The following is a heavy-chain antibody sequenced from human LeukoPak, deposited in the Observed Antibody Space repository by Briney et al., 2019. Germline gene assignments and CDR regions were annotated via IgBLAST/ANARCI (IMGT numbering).Heavy chain of an antibody. Sequence: ASVKVSCKASGYTFTSYHMHWVRQAPGQGLEWMGIINPSGGSTSYAQKFQGRVTMTRDMSTSTVYMELSSLRSEDTAVYYCARDQKGIGRFLEWLLPNYYMDVWGKGTTVTVSS. J-gene: IGHJ6*03. CDR1: GYTFTSYH. CDR3: ARDQKGIGRFLEWLLPNYYMDV. V-gene: IGHV1-46*01. D-gene: IGHD3-3*01. CDR2: INPSGGST.